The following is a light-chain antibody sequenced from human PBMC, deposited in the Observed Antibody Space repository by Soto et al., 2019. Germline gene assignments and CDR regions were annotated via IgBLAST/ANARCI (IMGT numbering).Light chain of an antibody. CDR1: SSDVGRYNY. CDR3: SSYAGSNNLL. Sequence: QSALTQPPSASGSPGQSVTISCTGTSSDVGRYNYVSWYQQNPGKAPRLTIYEVNKRPSGVPDRFSASKSGNTASLTISGLQADDEADYYCSSYAGSNNLLFGGGTKLTVL. V-gene: IGLV2-8*01. CDR2: EVN. J-gene: IGLJ2*01.